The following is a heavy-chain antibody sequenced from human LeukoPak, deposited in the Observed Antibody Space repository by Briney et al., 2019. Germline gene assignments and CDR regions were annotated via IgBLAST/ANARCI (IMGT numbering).Heavy chain of an antibody. Sequence: ASVKVSCKASGYTFTSYDINWVRQAPGQGLEWMGWMKLNSGNTGYAQKFQGRVTMTRNTSISTAYMELSSLRSEDTAVYYCARPQLYDYVWGSYRSSFAFDIWGQGTMVTVSS. CDR1: GYTFTSYD. CDR3: ARPQLYDYVWGSYRSSFAFDI. J-gene: IGHJ3*02. D-gene: IGHD3-16*02. CDR2: MKLNSGNT. V-gene: IGHV1-8*01.